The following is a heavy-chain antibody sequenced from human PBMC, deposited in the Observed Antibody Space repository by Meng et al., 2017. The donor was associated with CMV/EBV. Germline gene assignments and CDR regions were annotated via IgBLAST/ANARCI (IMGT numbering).Heavy chain of an antibody. CDR3: ARAGGYDFWSGKPKYGMDV. CDR2: INPNSGGT. Sequence: ASVKVSCKASGYTFTGYYMHWVRQAPGQGLEWMGWINPNSGGTNYAQKFQGRVTMTRDTSISTVYMELSSLRSEDTAVYYCARAGGYDFWSGKPKYGMDVWGQGTTVTVSS. J-gene: IGHJ6*02. V-gene: IGHV1-2*02. CDR1: GYTFTGYY. D-gene: IGHD3-3*01.